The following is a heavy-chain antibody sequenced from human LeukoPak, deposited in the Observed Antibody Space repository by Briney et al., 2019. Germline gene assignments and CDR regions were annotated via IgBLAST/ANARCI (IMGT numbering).Heavy chain of an antibody. Sequence: GGSLRLSCAASGFIFSDYWMNWVRQAPGKGLEWVANIEQDGSEEYYVDSVKGRFTISRDNAKNSLYLQMNSLRAEDTAVYYCAREVEGATMGFDYWGQGTLVTVSS. J-gene: IGHJ4*02. V-gene: IGHV3-7*05. CDR1: GFIFSDYW. CDR2: IEQDGSEE. CDR3: AREVEGATMGFDY. D-gene: IGHD1-26*01.